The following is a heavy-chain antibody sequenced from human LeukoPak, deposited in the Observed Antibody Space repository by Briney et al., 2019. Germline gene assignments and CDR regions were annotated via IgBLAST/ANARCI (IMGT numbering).Heavy chain of an antibody. D-gene: IGHD2-21*02. CDR3: ARDVGDLGVRENWFDP. J-gene: IGHJ5*02. CDR1: GGTFSSYA. V-gene: IGHV1-69*13. CDR2: IIPIFGTA. Sequence: SVKVSCKASGGTFSSYAISWVRQAPGQGLEWMGGIIPIFGTANYAQKFQGRVTITADESTSTAYMELSSLRSEDTAVYYCARDVGDLGVRENWFDPWGQGTLVTVSS.